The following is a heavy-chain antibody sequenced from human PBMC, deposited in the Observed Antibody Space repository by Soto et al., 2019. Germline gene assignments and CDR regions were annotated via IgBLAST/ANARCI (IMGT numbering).Heavy chain of an antibody. CDR3: ARRGYDHELDY. CDR2: IYYSGST. J-gene: IGHJ4*02. D-gene: IGHD5-12*01. Sequence: SETLSLTCTVSGGSISSSSYYWGWIRQPPGKGLEWIGSIYYSGSTYYNPSLKSRVTISVDTSKNQFSLKLSSVTAADTAVYYCARRGYDHELDYWGQGTLVTVSS. V-gene: IGHV4-39*01. CDR1: GGSISSSSYY.